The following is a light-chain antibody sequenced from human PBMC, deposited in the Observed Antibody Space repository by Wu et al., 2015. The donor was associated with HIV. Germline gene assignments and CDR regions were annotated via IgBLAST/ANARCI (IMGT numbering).Light chain of an antibody. J-gene: IGKJ2*01. CDR1: QSVSNY. V-gene: IGKV3-11*01. CDR3: QRYGSSSYT. Sequence: EIVLTQSPAILSLSLGERATLSCRASQSVSNYLAWYQQKPGQPPRLLIYDASDRATGISARFSGSGSGTDFSLTISRLEPEDFAVYYCQRYGSSSYTFGQGTKLETK. CDR2: DAS.